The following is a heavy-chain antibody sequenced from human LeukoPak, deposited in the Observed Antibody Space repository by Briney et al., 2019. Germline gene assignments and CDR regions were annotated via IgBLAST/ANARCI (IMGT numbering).Heavy chain of an antibody. CDR3: AREGSGSYLQYYFDY. CDR1: GFTFSSYW. V-gene: IGHV3-7*01. CDR2: IKQDGSEK. Sequence: GGSLRLSCAASGFTFSSYWMSWVRQAPGKGLEWVANIKQDGSEKYYVDSVKGRFTISRDNAKTSLYLQMNSLRAEDTAVYYCAREGSGSYLQYYFDYWGQGTLVTVSS. J-gene: IGHJ4*02. D-gene: IGHD1-26*01.